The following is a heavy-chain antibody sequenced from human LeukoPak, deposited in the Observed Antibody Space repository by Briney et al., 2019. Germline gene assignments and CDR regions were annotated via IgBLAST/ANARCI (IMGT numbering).Heavy chain of an antibody. CDR1: GYSISSGYY. Sequence: SETLSLTCTVSGYSISSGYYWGWIRQPPGKGLEWIGSIYHSGSTNYNLSLKSRVTISIDTSKNQFSLKLSSVTAADTAVYYCARGGSGYWNNWFDPWGQGTLVTVSS. J-gene: IGHJ5*02. CDR2: IYHSGST. CDR3: ARGGSGYWNNWFDP. D-gene: IGHD3-22*01. V-gene: IGHV4-38-2*02.